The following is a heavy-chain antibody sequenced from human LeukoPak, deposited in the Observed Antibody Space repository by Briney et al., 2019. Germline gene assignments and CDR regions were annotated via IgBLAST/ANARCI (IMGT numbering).Heavy chain of an antibody. D-gene: IGHD6-19*01. Sequence: SETLSLTCAVSGGSVTSGNWRSWLRQPPGMGPEWIGEIYHSGRTNYKPSLKSRVIISVDKSKNQFSLKLSSVTAADTAVYYCARNPTVAGSYYFDYWGQGTLVTVSS. CDR1: GGSVTSGNW. J-gene: IGHJ4*02. V-gene: IGHV4-4*02. CDR2: IYHSGRT. CDR3: ARNPTVAGSYYFDY.